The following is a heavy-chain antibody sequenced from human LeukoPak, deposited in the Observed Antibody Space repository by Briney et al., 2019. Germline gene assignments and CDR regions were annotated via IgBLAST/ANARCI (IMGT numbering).Heavy chain of an antibody. Sequence: SVKVSCKASGGTFSSYAISWVRQAPGQGLEWMGGIIPIFGTANYAQKFQGRVTITADESTSTAYMELSSLRSEDTAVYYCARGNVLTGYHKYFQHWGRGTLVTVSS. CDR1: GGTFSSYA. V-gene: IGHV1-69*13. D-gene: IGHD3-9*01. CDR2: IIPIFGTA. CDR3: ARGNVLTGYHKYFQH. J-gene: IGHJ1*01.